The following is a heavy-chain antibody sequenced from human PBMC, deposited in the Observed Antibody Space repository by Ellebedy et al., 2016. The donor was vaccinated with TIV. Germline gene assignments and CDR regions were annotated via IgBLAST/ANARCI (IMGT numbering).Heavy chain of an antibody. Sequence: ASVKVSCXDSGYSLSDYYVHWVRQAPGQGLEWMGWIAVYNGHTKYAQKFQDRDVMTTETATSTVYMELRSLRSDDTAVYYCARSRLGGGHWYFDFWGRGTLVTVSS. CDR2: IAVYNGHT. D-gene: IGHD3-10*01. CDR1: GYSLSDYY. CDR3: ARSRLGGGHWYFDF. V-gene: IGHV1-18*04. J-gene: IGHJ2*01.